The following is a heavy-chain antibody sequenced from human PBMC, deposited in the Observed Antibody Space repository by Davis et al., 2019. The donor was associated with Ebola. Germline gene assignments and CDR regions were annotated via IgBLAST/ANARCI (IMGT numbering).Heavy chain of an antibody. D-gene: IGHD2/OR15-2a*01. J-gene: IGHJ4*02. Sequence: PSETLSLTCSVYGGSLSGYYWSWIRQPPGKGLEWIGYIYYSGATNYNPSLNSRVTMSVDTSRNQFSLNLTSVTTADTAVYYCARDLLYDYWGQGTLVTVSS. CDR1: GGSLSGYY. CDR2: IYYSGAT. V-gene: IGHV4-59*01. CDR3: ARDLLYDY.